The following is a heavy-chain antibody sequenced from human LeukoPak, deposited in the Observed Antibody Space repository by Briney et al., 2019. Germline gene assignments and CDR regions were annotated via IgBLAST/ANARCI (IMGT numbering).Heavy chain of an antibody. CDR3: AKGVTSAYRDFDY. J-gene: IGHJ4*02. CDR2: ISGSGGST. D-gene: IGHD3-22*01. Sequence: PGGSLRLSCAASGFTFSIFAMTWVRQAPGKGLEWVSAISGSGGSTYYAVSVKGRFTISRDNSKNTLYLQMNSLRAEDTAVYYCAKGVTSAYRDFDYWGQGTLVTVSS. CDR1: GFTFSIFA. V-gene: IGHV3-23*01.